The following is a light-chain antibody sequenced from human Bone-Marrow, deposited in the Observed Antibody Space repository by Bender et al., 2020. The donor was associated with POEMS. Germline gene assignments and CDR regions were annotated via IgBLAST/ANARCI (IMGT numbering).Light chain of an antibody. Sequence: QSALTQPPSASGSPGESVTISCTGTSSDIGFDKFVSWHQHHPGKAPKLILYEVNKRPSGVPDRFSGSKSGNTASLTVSGLQADDEANYYCCSYAGSYTFGVFGGGTKLTVL. CDR3: CSYAGSYTFGV. V-gene: IGLV2-8*01. CDR2: EVN. CDR1: SSDIGFDKF. J-gene: IGLJ3*02.